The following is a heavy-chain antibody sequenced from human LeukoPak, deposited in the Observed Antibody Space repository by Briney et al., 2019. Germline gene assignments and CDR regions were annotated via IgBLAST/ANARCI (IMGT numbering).Heavy chain of an antibody. J-gene: IGHJ4*02. CDR1: GGSFSGYY. V-gene: IGHV4-34*01. Sequence: PSETLSLTCAVYGGSFSGYYWSWIRQPPGKGLEWIGEINHSGSTNYNPSLKSRVTISVDTPKNQFSLKLSSVTAADTAVYYCARRRSRWYYDYWGQGTLVTVSS. CDR2: INHSGST. CDR3: ARRRSRWYYDY. D-gene: IGHD2-15*01.